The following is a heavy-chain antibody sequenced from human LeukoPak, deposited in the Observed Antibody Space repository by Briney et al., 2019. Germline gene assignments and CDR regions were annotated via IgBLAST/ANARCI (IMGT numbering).Heavy chain of an antibody. V-gene: IGHV4-59*01. CDR2: IYFSGST. J-gene: IGHJ5*02. CDR3: ARCRGGSCYWFDP. D-gene: IGHD2-15*01. CDR1: GGSISSYY. Sequence: SETLSLTCTVSGGSISSYYWSWIRQPPGKGLEWIGYIYFSGSTNYNPSLKSRVTISVDTSKNQFSLKLSSVTAADTAVYYCARCRGGSCYWFDPWGQGTLVTVSS.